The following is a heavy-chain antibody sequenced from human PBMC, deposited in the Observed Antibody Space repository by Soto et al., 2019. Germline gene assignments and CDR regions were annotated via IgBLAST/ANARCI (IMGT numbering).Heavy chain of an antibody. CDR2: IIPIFGTA. CDR1: GGTFSSYA. J-gene: IGHJ3*02. D-gene: IGHD5-12*01. CDR3: ARSRYSGYEIGAFDI. V-gene: IGHV1-69*12. Sequence: QVQLVQSGAEVKKPGSSEKFSCKASGGTFSSYAISWVRQAPGQGLEWMGGIIPIFGTANYAQKFQGRVTITADESTSTAYMELSSLRSEDTAVYYCARSRYSGYEIGAFDIWGQGTMVTVSS.